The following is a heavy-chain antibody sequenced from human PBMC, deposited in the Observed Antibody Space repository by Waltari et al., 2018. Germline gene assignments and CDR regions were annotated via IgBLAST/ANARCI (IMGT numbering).Heavy chain of an antibody. J-gene: IGHJ4*02. CDR1: GGSISSSSYY. Sequence: QLQLQESGPGLVKPSETLSLTCTVSGGSISSSSYYWGWIRQPPGKGLEWIGSIYYSGSTSYIPSLKSRVTLSVDTSKNQFSLKLSSVTAADTAVYYCARDERTVTTIWGQGTLFTVSS. V-gene: IGHV4-39*07. CDR2: IYYSGST. D-gene: IGHD4-4*01. CDR3: ARDERTVTTI.